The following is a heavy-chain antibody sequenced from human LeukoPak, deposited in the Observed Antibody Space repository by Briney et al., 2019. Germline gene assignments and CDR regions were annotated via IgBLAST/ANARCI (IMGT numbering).Heavy chain of an antibody. CDR3: ASASSHRIAAGGDY. D-gene: IGHD6-13*01. V-gene: IGHV3-74*01. CDR1: GFTFRNYW. CDR2: VNSDGSSR. Sequence: GGSLRLSCAASGFTFRNYWMHWVRQAPGKGLVWVSRVNSDGSSRNYADSVKGRFTISRDNAKNTLYLQMNSLRAEDTAVYYCASASSHRIAAGGDYWGQGTLVTVSS. J-gene: IGHJ4*02.